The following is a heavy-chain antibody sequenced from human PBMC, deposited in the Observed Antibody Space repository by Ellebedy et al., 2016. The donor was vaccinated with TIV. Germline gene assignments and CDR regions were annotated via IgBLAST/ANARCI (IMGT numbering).Heavy chain of an antibody. V-gene: IGHV3-7*03. CDR1: GFTFSTYW. D-gene: IGHD1-1*01. J-gene: IGHJ4*02. CDR3: AKDTNGANSPVDY. CDR2: IKQDGSEK. Sequence: GGSLRLXXAASGFTFSTYWMHWVRKAPGKGLEWVANIKQDGSEKYYVDSVKGRFTISRDNAKNSLYLQMNSLRAEDTAVYYCAKDTNGANSPVDYWGQGTLVTVSS.